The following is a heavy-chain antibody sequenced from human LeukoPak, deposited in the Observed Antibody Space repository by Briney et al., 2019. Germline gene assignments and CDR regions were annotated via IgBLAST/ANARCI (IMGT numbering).Heavy chain of an antibody. Sequence: GASVKVSCKASGYTFTSYGISWVRQAPGQGLEWMGWISAYNGNTNYAQKLQGRFTMTTDTSTSTAYMELRSLRSDDTAVYYCARGARSSGDPEPRFDPWGQGPLVTVSS. CDR2: ISAYNGNT. CDR3: ARGARSSGDPEPRFDP. J-gene: IGHJ5*02. V-gene: IGHV1-18*01. D-gene: IGHD2-15*01. CDR1: GYTFTSYG.